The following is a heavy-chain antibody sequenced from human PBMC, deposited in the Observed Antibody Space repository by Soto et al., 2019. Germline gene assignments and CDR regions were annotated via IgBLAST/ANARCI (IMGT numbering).Heavy chain of an antibody. CDR2: ISYDGSNK. J-gene: IGHJ4*02. V-gene: IGHV3-30-3*01. D-gene: IGHD3-10*01. CDR3: ARGEFAAMVRGNPGDY. CDR1: GFTFSSYA. Sequence: QVQLVESGGGVVQPGRSLRLSCAASGFTFSSYAMHWVRQAPGKGLEWVAVISYDGSNKYYADSVKGRFTISRDNSKNTLYLQMNSLRAEDTAVYYCARGEFAAMVRGNPGDYWGQGTLVTVSS.